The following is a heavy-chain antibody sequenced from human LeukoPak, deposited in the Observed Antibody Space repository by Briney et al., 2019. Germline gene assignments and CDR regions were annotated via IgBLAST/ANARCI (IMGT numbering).Heavy chain of an antibody. Sequence: SETLSLTCTVSGGSFSSYYWSWIRHPPGKGLEWIGYIYYSGSTNYNPSLKSRVTISVDTSKNQFSLKLSFVTPADTAVYYCGRVAMAGPPRYYYYCGMDVWGQGTTVTVSS. CDR3: GRVAMAGPPRYYYYCGMDV. CDR2: IYYSGST. V-gene: IGHV4-59*01. J-gene: IGHJ6*02. D-gene: IGHD2-15*01. CDR1: GGSFSSYY.